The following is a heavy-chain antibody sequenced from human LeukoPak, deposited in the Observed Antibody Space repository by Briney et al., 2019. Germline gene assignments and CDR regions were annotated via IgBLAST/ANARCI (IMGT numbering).Heavy chain of an antibody. D-gene: IGHD3-22*01. J-gene: IGHJ3*02. V-gene: IGHV4-31*03. Sequence: SETLSLTCTVSGGSISSGGYYWSWIRQHPGKGLEWIGYIYCSGSTYYNPSLKSRVTISVDTSKNQFSLKLSSVTAADTAVYYCARDGRPFSSGYYHDAFDIWGQGTMVTVSS. CDR2: IYCSGST. CDR3: ARDGRPFSSGYYHDAFDI. CDR1: GGSISSGGYY.